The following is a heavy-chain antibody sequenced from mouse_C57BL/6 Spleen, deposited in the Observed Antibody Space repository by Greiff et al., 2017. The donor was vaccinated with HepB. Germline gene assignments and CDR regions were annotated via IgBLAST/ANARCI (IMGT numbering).Heavy chain of an antibody. J-gene: IGHJ2*01. Sequence: QVQLKESGAELVKPGASVKISCKASGYAFSSYWMNWVKQRPGKGLEWIGQIYPGDGDTNYNGKFKGKATLTADKSSSTAYMQLSSLTSEDSAVYFCARVEDYLYYFDYWGQGTTLTVSS. CDR1: GYAFSSYW. D-gene: IGHD2-13*01. CDR3: ARVEDYLYYFDY. V-gene: IGHV1-80*01. CDR2: IYPGDGDT.